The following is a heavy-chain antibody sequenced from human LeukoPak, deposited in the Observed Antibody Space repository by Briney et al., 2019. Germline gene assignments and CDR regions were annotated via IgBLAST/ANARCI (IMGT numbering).Heavy chain of an antibody. CDR1: GYTFSSSG. J-gene: IGHJ4*02. V-gene: IGHV1-18*01. D-gene: IGHD5-18*01. CDR3: ARGDTAMAEFDY. CDR2: ISVYNGNT. Sequence: ASVKVSCKASGYTFSSSGVSWVRQAPGQGLEWMGWISVYNGNTNYAQKVQGRVTMTTHISTSTAYMELRSLRSDDTAVYYCARGDTAMAEFDYWGQGTLVTVS.